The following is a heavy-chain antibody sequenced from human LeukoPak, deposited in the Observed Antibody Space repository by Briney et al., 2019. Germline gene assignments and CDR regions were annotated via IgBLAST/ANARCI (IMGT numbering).Heavy chain of an antibody. CDR3: ARRRVGATTD. Sequence: GGSLRLSCTVSGFTVSINSMSWVRQAPGKGLEWVSFIYSGGNTHYSDSVKGRFTISRDNSKNTLYLQMNSLRAEDTAVYYCARRRVGATTDWGQGTLVTVSS. V-gene: IGHV3-66*04. CDR2: IYSGGNT. D-gene: IGHD1-26*01. CDR1: GFTVSINS. J-gene: IGHJ4*02.